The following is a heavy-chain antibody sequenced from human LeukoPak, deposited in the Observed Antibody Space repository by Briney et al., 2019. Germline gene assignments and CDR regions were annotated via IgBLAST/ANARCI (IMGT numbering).Heavy chain of an antibody. D-gene: IGHD2-15*01. V-gene: IGHV3-53*01. CDR3: AREQDREAAATVIGDS. Sequence: PGGSLRLSCAASGFTVSSNYMSWVRQAPGKGLEWVSVIYSGGSTYYADSVKGRFTISRDNSKNTLYLQMNSLRAEDTAVYYCAREQDREAAATVIGDSWGQGTLVTVSS. CDR1: GFTVSSNY. J-gene: IGHJ4*02. CDR2: IYSGGST.